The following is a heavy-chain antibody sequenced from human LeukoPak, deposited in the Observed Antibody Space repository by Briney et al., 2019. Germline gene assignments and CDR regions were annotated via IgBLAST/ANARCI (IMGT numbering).Heavy chain of an antibody. CDR2: IYYSGST. V-gene: IGHV4-59*01. CDR3: ARGAPGMATAHFDY. D-gene: IGHD5-24*01. Sequence: SETLSLTCTVSYGSIRTYYWTWIRQPPGKGLEWIGYIYYSGSTNYNPSLKSRVTISVDTSRNQFSLKLTSVTAADTAVYYCARGAPGMATAHFDYWGQGILVTVSS. CDR1: YGSIRTYY. J-gene: IGHJ4*02.